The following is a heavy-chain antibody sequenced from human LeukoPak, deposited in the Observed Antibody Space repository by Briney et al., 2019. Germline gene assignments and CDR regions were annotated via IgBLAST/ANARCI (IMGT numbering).Heavy chain of an antibody. CDR3: ARFGYYYDSSGYYPYYYGMDV. CDR2: IYYSGST. J-gene: IGHJ6*02. D-gene: IGHD3-22*01. V-gene: IGHV4-61*05. Sequence: SETLSLTCTVSGGSISSSSYYWGWIRQPPGKGLEWIGYIYYSGSTNYNPSLKSRVTISVDTSKNQFSLKLSSVTAADTAVYYCARFGYYYDSSGYYPYYYGMDVWGQGTTVTVSS. CDR1: GGSISSSSYY.